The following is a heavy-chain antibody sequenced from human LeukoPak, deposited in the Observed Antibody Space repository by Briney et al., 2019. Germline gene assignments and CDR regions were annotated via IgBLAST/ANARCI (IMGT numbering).Heavy chain of an antibody. V-gene: IGHV3-9*01. CDR1: GFTFDEHA. CDR3: AKETFGSGFFSH. J-gene: IGHJ4*02. D-gene: IGHD3-10*01. CDR2: IRWNGGSM. Sequence: PGGSLRLSCAASGFTFDEHAMHWVRQAPGKGLEWVSGIRWNGGSMGYADSVKGRFTISRDNAKNSLYLQINSLRAEDTALYYCAKETFGSGFFSHWGQGTLVTVSS.